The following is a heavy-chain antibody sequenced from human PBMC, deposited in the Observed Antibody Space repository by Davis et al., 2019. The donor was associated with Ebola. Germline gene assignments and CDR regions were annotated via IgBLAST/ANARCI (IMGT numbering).Heavy chain of an antibody. J-gene: IGHJ4*02. D-gene: IGHD5-24*01. V-gene: IGHV3-66*01. CDR1: GLTVRSTY. CDR3: ARWGWLFFDY. CDR2: IYSGGKT. Sequence: GFLRLSCAASGLTVRSTYMSWVRQAPGTGLERVSVIYSGGKTYYADSVTGRFSISRDNSKNTLYLQMSSLRAEDTAVYYCARWGWLFFDYWGQGTLVTVAS.